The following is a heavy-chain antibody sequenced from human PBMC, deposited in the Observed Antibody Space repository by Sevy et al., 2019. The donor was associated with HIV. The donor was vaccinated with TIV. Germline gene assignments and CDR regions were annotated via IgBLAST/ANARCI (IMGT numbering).Heavy chain of an antibody. D-gene: IGHD6-13*01. Sequence: GESLKISCTASGFTFGDYCMSWVRQAPGKGLEWVAFLKSDVYGGTVDHAASVRGRFVISRDDSKTIAYLQINDLKTEDTGVYYCTRWKAAQSIFDYWGQGALVTVSS. V-gene: IGHV3-49*04. CDR1: GFTFGDYC. J-gene: IGHJ4*02. CDR3: TRWKAAQSIFDY. CDR2: LKSDVYGGTV.